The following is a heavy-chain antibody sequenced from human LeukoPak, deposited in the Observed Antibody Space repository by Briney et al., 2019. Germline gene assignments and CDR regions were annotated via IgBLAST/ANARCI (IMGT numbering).Heavy chain of an antibody. CDR2: INPSGGST. CDR1: GGTFSSYA. V-gene: IGHV1-46*01. J-gene: IGHJ5*02. D-gene: IGHD2-2*01. CDR3: ARPYCSSTSCYGSFDP. Sequence: ASVKVSCKASGGTFSSYAISWVRQAPGQGLEWMGIINPSGGSTSYAQKFQGRVTMTRDTSTSTVYMELSSLRSEDTAVYYCARPYCSSTSCYGSFDPWGQGTLVTVSS.